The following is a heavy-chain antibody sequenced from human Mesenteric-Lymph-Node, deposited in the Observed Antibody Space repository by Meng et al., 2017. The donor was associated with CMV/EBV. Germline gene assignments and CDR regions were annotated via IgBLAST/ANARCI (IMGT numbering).Heavy chain of an antibody. J-gene: IGHJ4*02. CDR2: INHSGST. CDR3: ARGSSYDILTGYFDY. V-gene: IGHV4-34*01. Sequence: GQLHQWGAGLLKPSETLSVTFAVYGGSVSGYYWNWIRQSPEKGLEWIGEINHSGSTTYNPSFTSRIIISVDTSTNQISLNMSSVTAADTAVYYCARGSSYDILTGYFDYWGQGALVTVSS. D-gene: IGHD3-9*01. CDR1: GGSVSGYY.